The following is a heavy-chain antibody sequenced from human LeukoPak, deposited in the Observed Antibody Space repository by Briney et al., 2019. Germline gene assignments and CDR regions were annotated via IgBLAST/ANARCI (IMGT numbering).Heavy chain of an antibody. CDR2: IYPGDSDT. CDR1: GYSFTSYW. Sequence: GESLKISCQGSGYSFTSYWIGWVRQMPGKGLEWMGIIYPGDSDTRYSPTFQGQVTISADKSISTAYLQWSSLKASDTAMYYCARFSSGYSGYISFWGQGTLVTVSS. V-gene: IGHV5-51*01. J-gene: IGHJ4*02. D-gene: IGHD5-12*01. CDR3: ARFSSGYSGYISF.